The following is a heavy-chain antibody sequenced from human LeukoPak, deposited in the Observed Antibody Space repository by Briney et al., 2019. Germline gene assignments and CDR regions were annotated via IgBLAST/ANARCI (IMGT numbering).Heavy chain of an antibody. J-gene: IGHJ5*02. CDR2: INPNSGGT. V-gene: IGHV1-2*06. D-gene: IGHD2-15*01. Sequence: ASVKVSCKASGYTFTGYYMHWVRQAPGQGLEWMGRINPNSGGTNYAQKFQGRVTMTRDTSISTAYMELSRLRSADTAVYYCARTGVYCSGGSCYSNWFDPWGQGTLVTVSS. CDR3: ARTGVYCSGGSCYSNWFDP. CDR1: GYTFTGYY.